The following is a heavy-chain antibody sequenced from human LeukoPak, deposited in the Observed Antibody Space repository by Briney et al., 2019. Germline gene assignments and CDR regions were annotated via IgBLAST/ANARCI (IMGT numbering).Heavy chain of an antibody. V-gene: IGHV3-48*01. J-gene: IGHJ6*02. CDR3: ARTGGEQWLVRDYYGMDV. CDR2: ISSSSSTI. Sequence: GGSLRLSCAASGFTFSSYGMHWVRQAPGKGLEWVSYISSSSSTIYYADSVKGRFTISRDNAKNSLYLQMNSLRAEDTAVYYCARTGGEQWLVRDYYGMDVWGQGTTVTVSS. CDR1: GFTFSSYG. D-gene: IGHD6-19*01.